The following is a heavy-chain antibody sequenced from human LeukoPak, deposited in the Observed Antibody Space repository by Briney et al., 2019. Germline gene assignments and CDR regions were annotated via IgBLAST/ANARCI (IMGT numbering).Heavy chain of an antibody. Sequence: ASVKVSCKASGYSFTSNYIHWVRQAPGQGLEWMGMIYPRDGSTSYAQKFQGRVTVTRDTSTSTVHMELSGLRSEDTAVYYCATGRGVGIAAAGHNTNYYYYGMDVWGQGTTVTVSS. CDR2: IYPRDGST. D-gene: IGHD6-13*01. CDR1: GYSFTSNY. CDR3: ATGRGVGIAAAGHNTNYYYYGMDV. V-gene: IGHV1-46*01. J-gene: IGHJ6*02.